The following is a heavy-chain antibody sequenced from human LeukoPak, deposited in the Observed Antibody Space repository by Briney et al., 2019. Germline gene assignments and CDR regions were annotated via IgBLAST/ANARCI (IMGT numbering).Heavy chain of an antibody. CDR2: INPNSGGT. CDR1: GYTFTDHF. V-gene: IGHV1-2*02. CDR3: ARGGIPVYYYYMDV. Sequence: GASVKVSCKASGYTFTDHFMHWVRQAPGQGLEWMGWINPNSGGTNYAQKFQGRVTMTRDTSISTVYMELSRLRSDDTAMYFCARGGIPVYYYYMDVWDKGTTVIVSS. D-gene: IGHD1-14*01. J-gene: IGHJ6*03.